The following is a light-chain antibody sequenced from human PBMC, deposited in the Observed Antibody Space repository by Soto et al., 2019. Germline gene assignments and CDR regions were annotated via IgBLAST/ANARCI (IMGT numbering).Light chain of an antibody. CDR2: AAS. J-gene: IGKJ4*01. V-gene: IGKV1-8*01. Sequence: IQMTQSPSSFSASTGDRVTITCRASQGISSYLAWYQQKPGKAPKLLIYAASTLQSGVPSRFSGSGSGTDFTLTISCLQSEDFATYYCQQYYSYPPTFGGGTKVDIK. CDR3: QQYYSYPPT. CDR1: QGISSY.